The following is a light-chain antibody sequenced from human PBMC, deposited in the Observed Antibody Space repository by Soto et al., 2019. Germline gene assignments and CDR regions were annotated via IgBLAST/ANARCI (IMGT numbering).Light chain of an antibody. CDR2: GAS. V-gene: IGKV3-20*01. CDR1: QSVSSSY. Sequence: EIVLTQSPGPLSLSPGGRATLSCRASQSVSSSYLAWYQQKPGQAPRLLIYGASSRATGIPDRFSGSGSGTDFTLTISRLEPEDFAVYYCQQYGSSLTLGGGTKVDI. CDR3: QQYGSSLT. J-gene: IGKJ4*01.